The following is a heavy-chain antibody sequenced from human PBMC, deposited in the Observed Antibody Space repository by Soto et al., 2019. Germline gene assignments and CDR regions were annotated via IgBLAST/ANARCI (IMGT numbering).Heavy chain of an antibody. V-gene: IGHV4-30-2*01. Sequence: QLQLQESGSGLVKPSQTLSLTCAVSGGSISSGGYSWRWIRQPPGKGLEWIGYIYHSGSTYYNPSLKSRVTISVDRSKNQFSLKLSTVTAADTAEYYCASLGQCSGGSCYSGFIWGQGTMVTVSS. J-gene: IGHJ3*02. CDR1: GGSISSGGYS. CDR2: IYHSGST. D-gene: IGHD2-15*01. CDR3: ASLGQCSGGSCYSGFI.